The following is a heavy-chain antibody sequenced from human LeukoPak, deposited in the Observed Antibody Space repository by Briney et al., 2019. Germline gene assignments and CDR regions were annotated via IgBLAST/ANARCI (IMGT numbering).Heavy chain of an antibody. CDR2: IKQDGSEK. D-gene: IGHD3-22*01. CDR3: ASDSSGPYYFDY. CDR1: GFTFSSYA. J-gene: IGHJ4*02. Sequence: GGSLRLSCAASGFTFSSYAMHWVRQAPGKGLEWVANIKQDGSEKYYVNSVKGRFTISRDNAKNSLYLQMNSLRAEDTAVYYCASDSSGPYYFDYWGQGTLVTVSS. V-gene: IGHV3-7*04.